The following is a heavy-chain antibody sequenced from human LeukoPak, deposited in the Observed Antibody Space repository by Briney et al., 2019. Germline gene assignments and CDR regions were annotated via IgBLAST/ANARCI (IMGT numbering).Heavy chain of an antibody. D-gene: IGHD5-24*01. CDR2: ISYDGSNK. V-gene: IGHV3-30*18. CDR1: GFTFSSYA. Sequence: GGSLRLSCAASGFTFSSYAMHWVRQAPGKGLEWVSVISYDGSNKYFADSVKGRFTISRDNSKYTLYLQMNSLRAEDTAVYYCANAIENDGFDIWGQGTMVTVSS. CDR3: ANAIENDGFDI. J-gene: IGHJ3*02.